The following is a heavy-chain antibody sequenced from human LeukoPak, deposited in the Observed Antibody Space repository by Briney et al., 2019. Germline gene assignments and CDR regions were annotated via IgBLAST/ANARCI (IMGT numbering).Heavy chain of an antibody. J-gene: IGHJ4*02. Sequence: GESLKSSCKGSGYIFSTYWIGWVRQMPGKCLEWMGIIYPGDSETRYSPSFQGQVTMSADKSISTAYLQWTSLKASDSAMYYCARPQGDSGSYYDFDYWGQGTVVTVSS. D-gene: IGHD1-26*01. V-gene: IGHV5-51*01. CDR1: GYIFSTYW. CDR3: ARPQGDSGSYYDFDY. CDR2: IYPGDSET.